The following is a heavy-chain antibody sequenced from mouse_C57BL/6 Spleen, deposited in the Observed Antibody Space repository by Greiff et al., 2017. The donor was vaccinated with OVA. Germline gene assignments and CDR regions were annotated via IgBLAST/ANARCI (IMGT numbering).Heavy chain of an antibody. CDR1: GYAFSSYW. D-gene: IGHD4-1*01. Sequence: VQLQESGAELVKPGASVKISCKASGYAFSSYWMNWVKQRPGKGLEWIGQIYPGDGDTNYNGKFKGKATLTADKSSSTAYMQLSSLTSEDSAVYFCARVWDVNYFDYWGQGTTLTVSS. V-gene: IGHV1-80*01. J-gene: IGHJ2*01. CDR2: IYPGDGDT. CDR3: ARVWDVNYFDY.